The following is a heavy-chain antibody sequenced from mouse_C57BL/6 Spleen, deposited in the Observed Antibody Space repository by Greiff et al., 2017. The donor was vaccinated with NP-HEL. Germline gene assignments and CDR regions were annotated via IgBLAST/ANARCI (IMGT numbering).Heavy chain of an antibody. V-gene: IGHV1-15*01. J-gene: IGHJ1*03. Sequence: VQLQQSGAELVRPGASVTLSCKASGYTFTDYEMHWVKQTPVHGLEWIGAIDPETGGTAYNQKFKGKAILTADKSSSTAYMELRSLTSEDSAVDYCTRPYITTVARYFDVWGTGTTVTVSS. CDR3: TRPYITTVARYFDV. CDR1: GYTFTDYE. D-gene: IGHD1-1*01. CDR2: IDPETGGT.